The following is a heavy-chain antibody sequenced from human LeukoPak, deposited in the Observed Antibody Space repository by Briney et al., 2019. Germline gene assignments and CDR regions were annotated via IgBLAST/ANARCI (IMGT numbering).Heavy chain of an antibody. D-gene: IGHD3-10*01. CDR2: ISGSGGST. J-gene: IGHJ5*02. CDR3: ARKVTDPITMVRGVMNWFDP. V-gene: IGHV3-23*01. Sequence: PGGSLRLSCAASGFTFSSYAMSWVRQAPGKGLEWVSAISGSGGSTYYADSVKGRFTISRDSSKNTLYLQMNSLRAEDTAVYYCARKVTDPITMVRGVMNWFDPWGQGTLVTVSS. CDR1: GFTFSSYA.